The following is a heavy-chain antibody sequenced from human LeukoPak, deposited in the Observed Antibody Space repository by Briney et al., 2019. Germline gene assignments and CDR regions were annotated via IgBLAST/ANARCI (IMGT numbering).Heavy chain of an antibody. CDR3: AKDRDYDILTGYYRGVDY. V-gene: IGHV3-23*01. Sequence: GGSLRLSCAASGFTFDDYGMSWVRQAPGKGLEWVSAISGSGGSTYYADSVKGRFTISRDNSKNTLYLQMNSLRAEDTAVYYCAKDRDYDILTGYYRGVDYWGQGTLVTVSS. D-gene: IGHD3-9*01. CDR1: GFTFDDYG. J-gene: IGHJ4*02. CDR2: ISGSGGST.